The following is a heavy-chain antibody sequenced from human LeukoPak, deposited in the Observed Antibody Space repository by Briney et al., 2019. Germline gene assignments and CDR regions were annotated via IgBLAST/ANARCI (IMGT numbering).Heavy chain of an antibody. CDR1: GFTFSSYG. CDR2: ISYDGSDK. J-gene: IGHJ4*02. V-gene: IGHV3-30*18. Sequence: RGSLKLSRAASGFTFSSYGRHWVRQAPGKGLEWMAVISYDGSDKYYADSVKGRFTISRDNSMNTLYLQMNSLRDEDTAVYYCAQAWRWLQLNYWGQGTLAAVAS. D-gene: IGHD5-24*01. CDR3: AQAWRWLQLNY.